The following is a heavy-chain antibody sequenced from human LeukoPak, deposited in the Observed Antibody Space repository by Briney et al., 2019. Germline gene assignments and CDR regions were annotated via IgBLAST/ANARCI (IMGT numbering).Heavy chain of an antibody. Sequence: GASVKVSCKASGYTFTSYGISWVRQAPGQGLEWMGWISAYNGNTNYAQKLRGRVTMTTDTSTSTAYKELRSLRSDDTAVYYCARQVGYNWNYWFDPWGQGTLVTVSS. CDR1: GYTFTSYG. V-gene: IGHV1-18*01. CDR2: ISAYNGNT. J-gene: IGHJ5*02. D-gene: IGHD1-7*01. CDR3: ARQVGYNWNYWFDP.